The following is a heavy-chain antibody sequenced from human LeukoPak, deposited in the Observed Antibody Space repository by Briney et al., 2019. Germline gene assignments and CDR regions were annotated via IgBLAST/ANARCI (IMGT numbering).Heavy chain of an antibody. CDR3: AKEVYYYGSGSYYSANYIDY. D-gene: IGHD3-10*01. V-gene: IGHV3-30-3*01. J-gene: IGHJ4*02. CDR2: ISYDGSNE. Sequence: PGGSLRLSCAASGFTFRNYAMHWVRQAPGKGLEWVAVISYDGSNEYYADSVKGRFTISRDNSKNTLYLEMNSLRAEDTAVYYCAKEVYYYGSGSYYSANYIDYWGQGTLVTVSS. CDR1: GFTFRNYA.